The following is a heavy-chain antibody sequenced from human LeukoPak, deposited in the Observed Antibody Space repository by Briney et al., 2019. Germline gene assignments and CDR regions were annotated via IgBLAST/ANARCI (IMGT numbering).Heavy chain of an antibody. V-gene: IGHV3-74*01. CDR2: INSDGSST. D-gene: IGHD5-18*01. J-gene: IGHJ4*02. Sequence: GGSLRLSCAASGFTFSSYWTHWVRQAPGKGLVWVSRINSDGSSTSYADSVKGRFTISRDNSKNTLYLQMNSLRAEDTAVYYCAKAFEGYSYGYDYFDYWGQGTLVTVSS. CDR3: AKAFEGYSYGYDYFDY. CDR1: GFTFSSYW.